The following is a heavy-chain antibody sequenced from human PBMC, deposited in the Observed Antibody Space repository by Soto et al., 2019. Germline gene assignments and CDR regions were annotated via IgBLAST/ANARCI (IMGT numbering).Heavy chain of an antibody. D-gene: IGHD2-21*01. V-gene: IGHV3-9*01. CDR2: ISWNGGNI. CDR1: GFIFDNSG. J-gene: IGHJ4*02. Sequence: EVQLVESGGGLVQPGRSLRLSCAASGFIFDNSGMHWVRQAPGKGLEWVSGISWNGGNIGYAVSVRGRFSISRDNAKDALFLQMDSLRPDDTAFYYCVKAGVRDLIVEVPVYFENWGQGTLVTVSS. CDR3: VKAGVRDLIVEVPVYFEN.